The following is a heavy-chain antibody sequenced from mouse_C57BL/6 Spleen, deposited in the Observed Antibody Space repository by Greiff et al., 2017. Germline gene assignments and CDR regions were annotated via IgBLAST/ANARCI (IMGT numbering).Heavy chain of an antibody. Sequence: VQLQQSVAELVRPGASVKLSCTASGFNIKNTYMRWVKQRPEQGLEWIGRIDPANGNTKYAPKFQGKATITADTSSNTAYLQLSSLTSEDTAIYYCARGDYGPYGGQGTLVTVSA. D-gene: IGHD2-4*01. CDR1: GFNIKNTY. V-gene: IGHV14-3*01. CDR2: IDPANGNT. J-gene: IGHJ3*01. CDR3: ARGDYGPY.